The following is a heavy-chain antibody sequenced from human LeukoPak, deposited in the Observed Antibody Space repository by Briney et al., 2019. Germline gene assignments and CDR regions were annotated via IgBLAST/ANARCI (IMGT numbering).Heavy chain of an antibody. CDR3: ARGTGINWFDP. CDR1: GGSISSYY. D-gene: IGHD1-1*01. Sequence: SETLSLTCTVSGGSISSYYWSWIRQPPGKGLEWIGYIYYSGSTNYNPSLKSRVTISVDTSKNQFSLKLSSVTAADTAVYYCARGTGINWFDPGGQGTLVTVSS. CDR2: IYYSGST. J-gene: IGHJ5*02. V-gene: IGHV4-59*13.